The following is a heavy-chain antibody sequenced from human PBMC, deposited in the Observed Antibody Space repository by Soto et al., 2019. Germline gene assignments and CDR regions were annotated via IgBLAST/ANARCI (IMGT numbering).Heavy chain of an antibody. CDR1: GFTFSTYV. J-gene: IGHJ4*02. V-gene: IGHV3-30-3*01. Sequence: GGSLRLSCAASGFTFSTYVMHWVRQAPGKGLEWVAHISSDGNNKYYADSVKGRFTISRDNFKNSLYLQMSSLRADDTAVYYCARRGPGTYFDYWGQGTLVTV. CDR3: ARRGPGTYFDY. CDR2: ISSDGNNK. D-gene: IGHD6-13*01.